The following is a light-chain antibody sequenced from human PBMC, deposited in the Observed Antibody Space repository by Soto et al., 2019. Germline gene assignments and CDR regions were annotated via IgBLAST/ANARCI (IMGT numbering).Light chain of an antibody. V-gene: IGLV2-11*01. CDR2: DVS. J-gene: IGLJ1*01. Sequence: QSALTQPRSVSGSPGQSVTISCTGTSIDVGGYNYVSWYQQHPGKAPKLMIYDVSKRPSGVPDRFSGSKSGNTASLTISGLQAEDEADYYCCSYAGSYTFWVFGTGTKLTVL. CDR1: SIDVGGYNY. CDR3: CSYAGSYTFWV.